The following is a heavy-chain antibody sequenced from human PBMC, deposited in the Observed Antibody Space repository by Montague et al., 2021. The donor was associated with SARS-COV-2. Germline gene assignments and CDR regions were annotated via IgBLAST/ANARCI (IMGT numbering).Heavy chain of an antibody. J-gene: IGHJ4*02. CDR1: GFTVSSNY. V-gene: IGHV3-53*01. CDR3: AREALPPGSFDY. CDR2: IYSGGST. Sequence: SLRLSCAASGFTVSSNYMSWVRQAPGKGLEWISVIYSGGSTYYADSVKGRFTISRDNSKNTLCLQMNSLRAEDTAVYYCAREALPPGSFDYWGQGTLVTVSS. D-gene: IGHD1-14*01.